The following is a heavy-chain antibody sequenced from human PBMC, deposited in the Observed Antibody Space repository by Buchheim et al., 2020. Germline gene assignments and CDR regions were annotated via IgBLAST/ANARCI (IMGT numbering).Heavy chain of an antibody. V-gene: IGHV3-48*02. CDR3: ARDTQWVVPAAALGAFDI. CDR2: ISSSSSII. Sequence: EVQLVESGGGLVKPGGSLRLSCAASGFTFSNAWMSWVRQAPGKGLEWVSYISSSSSIIYYADSVKGRFTISRDNAKNSLYLQMNSLRDEDTAVYYCARDTQWVVPAAALGAFDIWGQGT. D-gene: IGHD2-2*01. J-gene: IGHJ3*02. CDR1: GFTFSNAW.